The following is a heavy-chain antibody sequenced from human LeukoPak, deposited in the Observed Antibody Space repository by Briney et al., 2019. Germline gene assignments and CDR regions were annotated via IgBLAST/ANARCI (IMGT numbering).Heavy chain of an antibody. CDR3: ARAQTYGDSRLLLDY. J-gene: IGHJ4*02. V-gene: IGHV3-20*04. CDR1: GFTFGNYG. CDR2: INWNGGST. D-gene: IGHD4-17*01. Sequence: GGSLRLSCAASGFTFGNYGMSWVRHAPGKGLEWVSGINWNGGSTGYADSVEGRFTIFRDNAKNSQYLQMNSLRVEDTALYYCARAQTYGDSRLLLDYWGQGTLVTVSS.